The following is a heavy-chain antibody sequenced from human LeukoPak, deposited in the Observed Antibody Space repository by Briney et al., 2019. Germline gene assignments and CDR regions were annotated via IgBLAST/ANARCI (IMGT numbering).Heavy chain of an antibody. CDR1: GVSISSSNYY. D-gene: IGHD3-22*01. CDR2: IFYSGST. J-gene: IGHJ5*02. V-gene: IGHV4-39*01. Sequence: PSETLSLTCTVSGVSISSSNYYWGWIRQPPGKGLEWIGSIFYSGSTYYNPSLKSRVTISVDTSKNQFSLKLSSVTAADTAVYYCARLLGEYYYDSSGYYYTGWFDPWGQGTLVTVSS. CDR3: ARLLGEYYYDSSGYYYTGWFDP.